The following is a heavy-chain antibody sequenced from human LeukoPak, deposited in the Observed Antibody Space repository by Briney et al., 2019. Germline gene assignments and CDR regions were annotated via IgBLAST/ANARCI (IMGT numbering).Heavy chain of an antibody. J-gene: IGHJ4*02. Sequence: GGSLRLSCAASGFTFSSYGMHWVRQAPGKGLEWVAFIRYDGSNKYSADSVKGRFTISRDNSKNTLYLQMNSLRAEDTAVYYCARGPSGYHNTGGQGTLVTVSS. CDR1: GFTFSSYG. V-gene: IGHV3-30*02. D-gene: IGHD5-12*01. CDR3: ARGPSGYHNT. CDR2: IRYDGSNK.